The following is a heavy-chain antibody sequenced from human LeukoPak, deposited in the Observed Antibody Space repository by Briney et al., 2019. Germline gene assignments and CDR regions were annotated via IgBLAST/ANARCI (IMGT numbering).Heavy chain of an antibody. CDR1: GFTFSSYS. Sequence: PGGSLRLSCAASGFTFSSYSMNWVRQAPGKGLEWVSHISGSSSTIYYADSVKGRFTISRDNAKNSLYLQMNSLRAEDTAVYYCARSNCPDYWGQGTLVTVSS. CDR3: ARSNCPDY. V-gene: IGHV3-48*01. CDR2: ISGSSSTI. J-gene: IGHJ4*02. D-gene: IGHD2-15*01.